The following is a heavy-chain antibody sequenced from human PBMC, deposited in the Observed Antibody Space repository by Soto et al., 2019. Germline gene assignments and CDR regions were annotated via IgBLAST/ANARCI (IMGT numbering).Heavy chain of an antibody. V-gene: IGHV1-3*01. CDR2: INAGNGNT. CDR3: ARGRDFDY. J-gene: IGHJ4*02. CDR1: GYTISNYA. Sequence: ASVKVSCKASGYTISNYAMHWVRQAPGQRLEWMGWINAGNGNTKYSQKFQGRVTITRDKSASTAYMELSSLRPDDTAVYYCARGRDFDYWGQGTLVTVSS.